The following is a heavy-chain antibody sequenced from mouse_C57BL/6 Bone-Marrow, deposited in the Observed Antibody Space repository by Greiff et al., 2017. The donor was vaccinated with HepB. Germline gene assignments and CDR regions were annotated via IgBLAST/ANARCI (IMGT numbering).Heavy chain of an antibody. J-gene: IGHJ1*03. V-gene: IGHV2-2*01. CDR1: GFSLTSYG. CDR3: ARNFPDYYGSSYWYFDV. CDR2: IWSGGST. D-gene: IGHD1-1*01. Sequence: VQRVESGPGLVQPSQSLSITCTVSGFSLTSYGVHWVRQSPGKGLEWLGVIWSGGSTDYNAAFISRLSISKDNSKSQVFFKMNSLQADDTAIYYCARNFPDYYGSSYWYFDVWGTGTTVTVSS.